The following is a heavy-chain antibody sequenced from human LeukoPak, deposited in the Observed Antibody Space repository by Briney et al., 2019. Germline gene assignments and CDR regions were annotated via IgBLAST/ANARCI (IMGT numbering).Heavy chain of an antibody. J-gene: IGHJ5*02. CDR2: IYHTATT. Sequence: NPSETLSLTCTVSGHSISSDFYWAWIRQTPEKGLEWIGSIYHTATTYYNPSLKSRVTISVDTSKKQFSLTMKSVTATDTAVYYCAREGTHRSPYYHWFDPWGQGTLVTVSS. CDR1: GHSISSDFY. CDR3: AREGTHRSPYYHWFDP. D-gene: IGHD3-10*01. V-gene: IGHV4-38-2*02.